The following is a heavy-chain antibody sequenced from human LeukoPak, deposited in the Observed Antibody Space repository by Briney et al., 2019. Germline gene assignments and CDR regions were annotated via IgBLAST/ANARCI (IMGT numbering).Heavy chain of an antibody. V-gene: IGHV4-59*01. CDR1: GGSISSYY. Sequence: SETLSLTCTVSGGSISSYYWSWIRQPPGKGLEWIGYIYYSGSTNYNPSLKSRVTISVDTSKNQFPLKLSSVTAADTAVYYCAVGSGSYDNYFDYWGQGTLATVSS. CDR2: IYYSGST. J-gene: IGHJ4*02. CDR3: AVGSGSYDNYFDY. D-gene: IGHD1-26*01.